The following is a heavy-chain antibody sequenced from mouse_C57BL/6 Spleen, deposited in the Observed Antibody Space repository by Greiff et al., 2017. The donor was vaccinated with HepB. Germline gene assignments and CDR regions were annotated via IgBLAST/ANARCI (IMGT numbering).Heavy chain of an antibody. CDR1: GFTFSDYY. J-gene: IGHJ1*03. D-gene: IGHD1-1*01. Sequence: EVMLVESEGGLVQPGSSMKLSCTASGFTFSDYYMAWVRQVPEKGLEWVANINYDGSSTYYLDSLKSRFIISRDNAKNILYLQMSSLKSEDTATYYCAREDRYYGSSYGGYFDVWGTGTTVTVSS. V-gene: IGHV5-16*01. CDR2: INYDGSST. CDR3: AREDRYYGSSYGGYFDV.